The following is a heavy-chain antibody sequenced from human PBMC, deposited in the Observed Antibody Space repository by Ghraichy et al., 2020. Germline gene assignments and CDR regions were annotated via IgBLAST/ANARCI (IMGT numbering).Heavy chain of an antibody. D-gene: IGHD2-2*01. CDR1: GLSYRTFG. V-gene: IGHV3-30*03. Sequence: GGSLRLSCAASGLSYRTFGIYWVRQAPGKGLEWVALISYDGSNKNYGDSVRGRFTISTDNTKNTLYLQMDSLRPEDTAVYYCARGRTYAFNHYGIEIWGQGTTVTVSS. CDR3: ARGRTYAFNHYGIEI. CDR2: ISYDGSNK. J-gene: IGHJ6*02.